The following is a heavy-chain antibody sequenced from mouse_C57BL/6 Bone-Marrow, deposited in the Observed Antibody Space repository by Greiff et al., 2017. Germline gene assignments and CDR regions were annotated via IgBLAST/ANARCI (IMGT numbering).Heavy chain of an antibody. V-gene: IGHV1-64*01. CDR1: GYTFTSYW. J-gene: IGHJ2*01. Sequence: VQLQESGAELVKPGASVKLSCKASGYTFTSYWMHWVKQRPGQGLEWIGMIHSNSGSTNYNEKFKSKATLTVDKSSSTAYMQLSSLTSEDSAVYYCAGFTTGRFDYWGQGTTLTVSS. CDR2: IHSNSGST. D-gene: IGHD2-12*01. CDR3: AGFTTGRFDY.